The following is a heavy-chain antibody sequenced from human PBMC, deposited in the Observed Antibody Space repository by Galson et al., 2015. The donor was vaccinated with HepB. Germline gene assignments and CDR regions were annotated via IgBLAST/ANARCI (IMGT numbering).Heavy chain of an antibody. Sequence: SLRLSCAASRFTFSRSSMSWVRQAPGKGLEWVANIKQDGSEKYYVDSVKGRFTISRDNAKNSLYLQMNSLRAEDTAVYYCARDYDFWSGDTYYYYGIDVWGQGTTVTVSS. CDR2: IKQDGSEK. J-gene: IGHJ6*02. CDR1: RFTFSRSS. CDR3: ARDYDFWSGDTYYYYGIDV. V-gene: IGHV3-7*03. D-gene: IGHD3-3*01.